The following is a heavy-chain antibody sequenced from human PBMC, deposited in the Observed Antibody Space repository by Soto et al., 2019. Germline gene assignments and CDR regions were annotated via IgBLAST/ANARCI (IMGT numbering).Heavy chain of an antibody. Sequence: RASVKVSCKASGYTFTDYNLHWVRQAPGQGLEWMGSINPRNGDAVSAQKFQARVTMTRDASITTAYMELIRLTSPDTAVYYCARHRFTSGSDYFDYWGQGTLVTVSS. J-gene: IGHJ4*02. CDR1: GYTFTDYN. D-gene: IGHD1-1*01. CDR3: ARHRFTSGSDYFDY. CDR2: INPRNGDA. V-gene: IGHV1-2*02.